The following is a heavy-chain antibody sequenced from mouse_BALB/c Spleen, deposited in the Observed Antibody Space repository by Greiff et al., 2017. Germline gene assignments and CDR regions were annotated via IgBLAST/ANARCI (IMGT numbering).Heavy chain of an antibody. V-gene: IGHV5-6-5*01. CDR1: GFTFSSYA. CDR3: ARERDYYGYGAMDY. D-gene: IGHD1-2*01. J-gene: IGHJ4*01. CDR2: ISSGGST. Sequence: EVKLVESGGGLVKPGGSLKLSCAASGFTFSSYAMSWVRQTPEKRLEWVASISSGGSTYYPDSVKGRFTISRDNARNILYLQMSSLRSEDTAKYYCARERDYYGYGAMDYWGQGTSVTVSS.